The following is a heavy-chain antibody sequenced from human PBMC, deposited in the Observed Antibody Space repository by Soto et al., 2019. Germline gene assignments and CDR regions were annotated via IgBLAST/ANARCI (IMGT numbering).Heavy chain of an antibody. V-gene: IGHV4-39*01. Sequence: SETLSLTCIVSGESISSSSYYWGWIRQPPGKGLEWIGSIYYSGRTYYNPSFKSRVTISIDTSKNQFSLKLSSVTATDTAVYYCARQRTTVVTQAYFDHWGKGALVTVS. D-gene: IGHD2-21*02. J-gene: IGHJ4*02. CDR3: ARQRTTVVTQAYFDH. CDR1: GESISSSSYY. CDR2: IYYSGRT.